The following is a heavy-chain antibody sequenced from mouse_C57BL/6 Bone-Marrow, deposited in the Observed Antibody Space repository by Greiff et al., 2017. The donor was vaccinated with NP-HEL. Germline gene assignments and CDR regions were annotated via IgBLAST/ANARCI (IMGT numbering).Heavy chain of an antibody. CDR3: ARSYYYGSSYVWFAY. D-gene: IGHD1-1*01. V-gene: IGHV1-64*01. CDR2: IHPNSGST. CDR1: GYTFTSYW. Sequence: VQLQQPGAELVKPGASVKLSCKASGYTFTSYWMHWVKQRPGQGLEWIGMIHPNSGSTNYNEKFKSKATLTVDKSSSTAYMQLSSLTSEDSAVYYCARSYYYGSSYVWFAYWGQGTLVTVSA. J-gene: IGHJ3*01.